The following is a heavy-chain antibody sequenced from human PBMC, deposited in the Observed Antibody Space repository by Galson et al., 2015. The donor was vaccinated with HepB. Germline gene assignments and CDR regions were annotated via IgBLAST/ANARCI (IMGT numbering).Heavy chain of an antibody. D-gene: IGHD1-26*01. Sequence: SVKVSCKASGFTFTSYYMHWVRQAPGQGLEWMGIINPSGGSTSYAQKFQGRVTMTRDTSSSTVYMELSSVTAADTAVYYCARMGVGATAGKNWFDPWGQGTLVTVSS. J-gene: IGHJ5*02. V-gene: IGHV1-46*01. CDR1: GFTFTSYY. CDR2: INPSGGST. CDR3: ARMGVGATAGKNWFDP.